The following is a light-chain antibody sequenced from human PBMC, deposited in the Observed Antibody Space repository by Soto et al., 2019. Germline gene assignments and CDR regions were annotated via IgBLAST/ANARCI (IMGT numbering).Light chain of an antibody. V-gene: IGKV3-15*01. CDR2: GAS. CDR3: QQYKNWPRIT. Sequence: EIVLTQSPGTLSLSPGERVTLSCRASQSVSRNLAWYQQKPGQAPRLLIYGASTRATGIPARFSGSGSGTEFTLTISSLQSEDFGVYYCQQYKNWPRITFGQGTRLEIK. CDR1: QSVSRN. J-gene: IGKJ5*01.